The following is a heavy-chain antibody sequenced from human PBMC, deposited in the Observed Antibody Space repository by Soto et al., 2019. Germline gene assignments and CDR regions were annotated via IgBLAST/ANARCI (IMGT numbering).Heavy chain of an antibody. V-gene: IGHV3-23*01. D-gene: IGHD3-9*01. CDR1: GFTFSSYA. J-gene: IGHJ5*02. CDR3: AKIAYCDILTGSRKYTWFDP. Sequence: GGSLRLSCAASGFTFSSYAMSWVRQAPGKGLEWVSATSGSGGSTYYADSVKGRFTISRDNSKNTLYLQMNSLRAEDTAVYYCAKIAYCDILTGSRKYTWFDPWGQGTLVTVSS. CDR2: TSGSGGST.